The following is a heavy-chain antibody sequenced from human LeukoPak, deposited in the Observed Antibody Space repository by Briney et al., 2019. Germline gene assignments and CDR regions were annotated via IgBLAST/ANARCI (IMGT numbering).Heavy chain of an antibody. J-gene: IGHJ4*02. CDR3: ARRSRGAGSRYYFDY. Sequence: AGGSLRLSCAASGFTFSSYEMNWVRQAPGKGLEWVSYISNSGNTIYYADSVKGRFTISRDNAKNSLYLQMNSLRAEDTAVYYCARRSRGAGSRYYFDYWGQGTLVTVSS. V-gene: IGHV3-48*03. CDR1: GFTFSSYE. CDR2: ISNSGNTI. D-gene: IGHD3-10*01.